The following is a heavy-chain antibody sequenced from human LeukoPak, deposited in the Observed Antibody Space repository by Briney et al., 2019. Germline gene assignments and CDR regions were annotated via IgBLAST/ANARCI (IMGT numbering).Heavy chain of an antibody. J-gene: IGHJ6*04. CDR3: ARDFSGSPSEDYGMGV. V-gene: IGHV4-61*01. Sequence: TSETLSLTCTVSGGSVSSGSYYWSWIRQPPGKGLEWIGYIYYSGSTNYDPSLKSRVTISVDTSKNQFSLKLSSVTAADTAVYYCARDFSGSPSEDYGMGVWGKGTTVTVSS. D-gene: IGHD5-12*01. CDR1: GGSVSSGSYY. CDR2: IYYSGST.